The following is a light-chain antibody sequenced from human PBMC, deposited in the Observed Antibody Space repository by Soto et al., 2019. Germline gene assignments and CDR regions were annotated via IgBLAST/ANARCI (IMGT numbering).Light chain of an antibody. J-gene: IGKJ5*01. CDR1: QSVSSSY. V-gene: IGKV3-20*01. CDR2: GAS. Sequence: EIVMTQSPDTLSVSPGERATLSCRASQSVSSSYLAWYQQKPGQAPRLLIYGASSRATGIPDRFSGSGSGTDFTLTISRLEPEDFAVYYCQQYGSASITFGQGTRLEIK. CDR3: QQYGSASIT.